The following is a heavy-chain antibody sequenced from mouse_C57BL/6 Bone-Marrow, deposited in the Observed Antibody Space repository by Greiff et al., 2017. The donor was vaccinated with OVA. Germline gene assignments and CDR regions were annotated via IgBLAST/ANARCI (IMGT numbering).Heavy chain of an antibody. J-gene: IGHJ2*01. Sequence: EVQLQQSGPELVKPGASVKIPCKASGYTFTDYNMDWVKQSHGKSLEWIGDINPNNGGTIYNQKFKGKATLTVDKSSSTAYMELRSLTSEDTAVYYCARSITTVEYYFDYWGQGTTLTVSS. CDR2: INPNNGGT. V-gene: IGHV1-18*01. D-gene: IGHD1-1*01. CDR3: ARSITTVEYYFDY. CDR1: GYTFTDYN.